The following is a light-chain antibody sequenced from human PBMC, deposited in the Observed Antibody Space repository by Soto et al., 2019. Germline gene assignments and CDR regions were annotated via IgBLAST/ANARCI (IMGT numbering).Light chain of an antibody. J-gene: IGLJ1*01. CDR1: SSNIGAGYD. V-gene: IGLV1-40*01. CDR2: GGS. CDR3: QSYYRSMSGTV. Sequence: QSVLTQPPSVSGAPGQRVTISCTGSSSNIGAGYDVHWYQHQPGTAPKLLIYGGSSRPSGVPDRFSGSRSGTSASLAITGLQAEDAADYYCQSYYRSMSGTVFGPGTKGTVL.